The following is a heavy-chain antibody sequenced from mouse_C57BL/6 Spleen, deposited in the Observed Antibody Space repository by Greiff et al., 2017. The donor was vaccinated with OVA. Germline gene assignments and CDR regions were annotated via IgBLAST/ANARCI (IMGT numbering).Heavy chain of an antibody. CDR2: IYPRSGNT. CDR1: GYTFTSYG. D-gene: IGHD1-1*01. J-gene: IGHJ2*01. V-gene: IGHV1-81*01. CDR3: ARRGITTPVATGGY. Sequence: QVQLQQSGAELARPGASVKLSCKASGYTFTSYGISWVKQRTGQGLEWIGEIYPRSGNTYYNEKFKGKATLTADKSSSTAYMELRSLTSEDSAVYFCARRGITTPVATGGYWGQGTTLTVSS.